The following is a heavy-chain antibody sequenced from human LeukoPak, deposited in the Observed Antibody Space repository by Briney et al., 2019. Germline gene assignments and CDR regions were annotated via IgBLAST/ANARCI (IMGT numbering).Heavy chain of an antibody. CDR3: ARAHDSSGYYSVGDNDVFDI. D-gene: IGHD3-22*01. CDR1: GGTFSSYA. Sequence: GASVKVSCKASGGTFSSYAISWVRQAPGQGLEWMGGIIPIFGTANYAQKFQGRVTMTTDTSTGTAYMELRSLRSDDTAVYYCARAHDSSGYYSVGDNDVFDIWGQGTMVTVSS. V-gene: IGHV1-69*05. J-gene: IGHJ3*02. CDR2: IIPIFGTA.